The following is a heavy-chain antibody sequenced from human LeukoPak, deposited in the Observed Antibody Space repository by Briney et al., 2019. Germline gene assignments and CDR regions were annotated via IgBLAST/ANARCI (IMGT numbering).Heavy chain of an antibody. CDR3: AKPQLGYCSSTSCFCLDY. J-gene: IGHJ4*02. Sequence: GGSLRLSCAASGFTFSSYAMSWVRQAPGKGLEWVSAISGSGGSTYYADSVKGRFTISRDNSKNTLYLQMNSLRAEDTAVYYCAKPQLGYCSSTSCFCLDYWGQGTLVTVSS. D-gene: IGHD2-2*01. V-gene: IGHV3-23*01. CDR1: GFTFSSYA. CDR2: ISGSGGST.